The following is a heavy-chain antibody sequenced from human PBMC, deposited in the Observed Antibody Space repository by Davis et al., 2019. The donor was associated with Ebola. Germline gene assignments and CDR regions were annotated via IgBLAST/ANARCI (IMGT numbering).Heavy chain of an antibody. CDR3: ARRNSGYDHYDY. CDR1: GGTFSSYA. J-gene: IGHJ4*02. Sequence: SVKVSCKASGGTFSSYAISWVRQAPGQGLEWMGWISAYNGNTNYAQKLQGRVTMTTDTSTSTAYMELRSLRSDDTAVYYCARRNSGYDHYDYWGQGTLVTVSS. D-gene: IGHD5-12*01. CDR2: ISAYNGNT. V-gene: IGHV1-18*01.